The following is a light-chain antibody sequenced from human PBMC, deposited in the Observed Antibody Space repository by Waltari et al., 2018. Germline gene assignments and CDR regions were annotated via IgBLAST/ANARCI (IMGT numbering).Light chain of an antibody. V-gene: IGKV3-11*01. Sequence: EIVLTQSPATLSLSPGERATLSCRASQRVSSYLAWYQQKPGQAPRLLIYAASTRATGIPARFSGSGSVTDFTLTISSLEPEDFAVYYCQQRSNWPRTFGQGTKVEIK. CDR3: QQRSNWPRT. CDR1: QRVSSY. J-gene: IGKJ1*01. CDR2: AAS.